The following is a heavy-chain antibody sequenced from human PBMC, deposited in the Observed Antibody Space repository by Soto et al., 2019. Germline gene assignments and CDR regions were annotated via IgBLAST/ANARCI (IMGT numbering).Heavy chain of an antibody. V-gene: IGHV4-59*08. D-gene: IGHD1-26*01. J-gene: IGHJ4*02. CDR2: IYYSGST. CDR3: ASRYGSAIDY. CDR1: GGSISSYY. Sequence: QVQLQESGPGLVKPSETRSLTCTVSGGSISSYYWSWIRQPLGKGLEWIGDIYYSGSTNYDPSLKTRPTISVDTSKNLFSRKQRSVTAEEPAVYYCASRYGSAIDYWGQGTLVTVSS.